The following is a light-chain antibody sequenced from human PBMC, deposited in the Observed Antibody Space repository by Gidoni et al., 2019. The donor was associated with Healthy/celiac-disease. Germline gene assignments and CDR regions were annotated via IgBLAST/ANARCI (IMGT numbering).Light chain of an antibody. CDR2: AAS. V-gene: IGKV1-39*01. J-gene: IGKJ4*01. CDR1: QSISSY. CDR3: QQSYSTPLT. Sequence: IQMTQSPSSLSASVGDRVTITCRASQSISSYLNWYQQKPGKAPKLLIYAASSLQSGVPSRFSGSGSGTDFTLTISILQPEYFATYYCQQSYSTPLTFGGGTKVEIK.